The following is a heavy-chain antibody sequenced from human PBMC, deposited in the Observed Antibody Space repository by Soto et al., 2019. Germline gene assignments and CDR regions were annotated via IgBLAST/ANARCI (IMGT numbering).Heavy chain of an antibody. D-gene: IGHD3-22*01. V-gene: IGHV4-59*08. Sequence: SETLSLTCAVSGGFISSYYWSWIRQPPGQGLEWVGYIYYTGTTNYNPSLRSRVDISIDTSKSQFSLDLRSVTAADTAVYYCARLGGYYQAFDSWGHGALVTVSS. CDR1: GGFISSYY. CDR2: IYYTGTT. J-gene: IGHJ4*01. CDR3: ARLGGYYQAFDS.